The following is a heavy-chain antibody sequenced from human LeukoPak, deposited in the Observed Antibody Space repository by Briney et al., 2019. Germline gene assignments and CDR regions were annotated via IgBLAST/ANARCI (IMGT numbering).Heavy chain of an antibody. CDR1: DESFSDRY. Sequence: SETLSLTCAVYDESFSDRYWNWIRQPPGKGLEWIGEVSHSGSTNYNASLKSRVTISVDTSKNQFSLKLSSVTAADTAVYYCARDAVLRYFDWQPYYFDYWGQGTLVTVSS. CDR3: ARDAVLRYFDWQPYYFDY. J-gene: IGHJ4*02. D-gene: IGHD3-9*01. CDR2: VSHSGST. V-gene: IGHV4-34*01.